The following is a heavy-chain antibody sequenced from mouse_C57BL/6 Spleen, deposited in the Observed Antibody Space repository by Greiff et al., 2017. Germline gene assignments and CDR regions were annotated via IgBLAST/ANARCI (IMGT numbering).Heavy chain of an antibody. CDR2: IYPGDGDT. CDR3: ASRRDYDGYLYYAMDY. J-gene: IGHJ4*01. D-gene: IGHD2-3*01. V-gene: IGHV1-82*01. Sequence: VQLQQSGPELVKPGASVKISCKASGYAFSSSWMNWVKQRPGKGLEWIGRIYPGDGDTNYNGKFKGKATLTADKSSSTAYMQLSSLTSEDSAVYFCASRRDYDGYLYYAMDYWGQGTSVTVSS. CDR1: GYAFSSSW.